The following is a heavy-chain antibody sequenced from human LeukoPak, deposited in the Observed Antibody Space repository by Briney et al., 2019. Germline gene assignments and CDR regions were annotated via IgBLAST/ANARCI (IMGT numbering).Heavy chain of an antibody. CDR1: GGSISSYY. CDR3: ARQRSSTSSFDP. V-gene: IGHV4-59*08. CDR2: IYYSGST. J-gene: IGHJ5*02. Sequence: PSETLSLTCTVSGGSISSYYWSWLRQPPGKGLEWVGYIYYSGSTNYKPSLKSRVTISVDTSKNQFSLKLSSVTAADTAVYYCARQRSSTSSFDPWGQGTLVTVSS. D-gene: IGHD2-2*01.